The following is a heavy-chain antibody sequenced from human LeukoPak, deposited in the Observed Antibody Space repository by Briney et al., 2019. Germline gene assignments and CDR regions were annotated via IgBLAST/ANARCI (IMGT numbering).Heavy chain of an antibody. CDR2: IWRDGSKQ. D-gene: IGHD6-19*01. V-gene: IGHV3-33*01. J-gene: IGHJ4*02. CDR1: GFTFSGHG. CDR3: AREDSSGWFSAY. Sequence: GRSLRLSCAASGFTFSGHGMHWIRQAPGKGLEWVAVIWRDGSKQLYADSVKGRFSISRDDSTSTLYLQMNSLRAEDTAVYYCAREDSSGWFSAYWGQGTLVTVSS.